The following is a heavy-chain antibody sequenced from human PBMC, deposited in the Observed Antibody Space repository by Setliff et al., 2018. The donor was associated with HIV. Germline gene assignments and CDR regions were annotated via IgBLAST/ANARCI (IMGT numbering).Heavy chain of an antibody. Sequence: PSETLSLTCALYGGSFSGYYWSWIRHSPGKGLEWIGEINHSESANYNPSLKSRVTISVDTPKNQFSLKLSSVTAADTAVYYCARHRIGRIAARLTWYFDLWGRGTLVTVSS. V-gene: IGHV4-34*01. J-gene: IGHJ2*01. CDR1: GGSFSGYY. CDR2: INHSESA. D-gene: IGHD6-6*01. CDR3: ARHRIGRIAARLTWYFDL.